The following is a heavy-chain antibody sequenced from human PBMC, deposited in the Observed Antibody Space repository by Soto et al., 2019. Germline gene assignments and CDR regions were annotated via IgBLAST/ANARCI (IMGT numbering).Heavy chain of an antibody. J-gene: IGHJ3*02. CDR3: AKDWDAFDI. Sequence: SLRLSCAASGFTFSSYAMHWVRQAPGKGLEWVAVISYDGSNKYYADSVKGRFTISRDNSKNTLYLQMNSLRAEDTALYYCAKDWDAFDIWGQGTMVTVSS. V-gene: IGHV3-30-3*01. CDR1: GFTFSSYA. CDR2: ISYDGSNK.